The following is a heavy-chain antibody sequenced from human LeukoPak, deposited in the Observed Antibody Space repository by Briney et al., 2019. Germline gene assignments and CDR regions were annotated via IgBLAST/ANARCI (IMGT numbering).Heavy chain of an antibody. D-gene: IGHD1-26*01. V-gene: IGHV3-66*01. Sequence: GGSLRLSCAASGFTFDDYGMSWVRQAPGKGLEWVSAIYAGGSTYYADSVKGRFTISRDNSKNTVYLQMNSLRAEDTAVYYCARDGFIEGATTTKGGFDYWGQGTLVTVSS. CDR2: IYAGGST. CDR3: ARDGFIEGATTTKGGFDY. J-gene: IGHJ4*02. CDR1: GFTFDDYG.